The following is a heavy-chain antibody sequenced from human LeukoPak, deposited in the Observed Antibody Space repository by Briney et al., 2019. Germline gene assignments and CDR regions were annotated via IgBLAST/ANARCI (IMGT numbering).Heavy chain of an antibody. D-gene: IGHD5-24*01. CDR3: VRLCGMATNP. J-gene: IGHJ5*02. CDR1: GGSIITSDCY. V-gene: IGHV4-39*01. CDR2: ISHSGSA. Sequence: SETLSLTCTVSGGSIITSDCYWGWIRQPPGQRLEWIGSISHSGSAYYNPSLKSLVTISVDTSKNQFSLKLNSVTAADTAIYFCVRLCGMATNPWGRGTLVTVSS.